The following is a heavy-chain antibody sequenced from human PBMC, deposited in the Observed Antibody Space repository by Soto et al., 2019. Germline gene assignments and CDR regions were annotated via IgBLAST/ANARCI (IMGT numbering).Heavy chain of an antibody. CDR3: ARDPLYDSSGYLDY. J-gene: IGHJ4*02. CDR1: GYTFTSYA. CDR2: INAGNGNT. Sequence: ASVKVSCKASGYTFTSYAMYWVRQAPGQRLEWMGWINAGNGNTKYSQKFQGRVTITRDTSASTAYMELSSLRSEDTAVYYCARDPLYDSSGYLDYWGQGTLVTVSS. V-gene: IGHV1-3*01. D-gene: IGHD3-22*01.